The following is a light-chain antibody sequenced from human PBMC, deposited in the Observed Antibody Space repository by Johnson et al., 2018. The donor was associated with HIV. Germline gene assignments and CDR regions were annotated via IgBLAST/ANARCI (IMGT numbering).Light chain of an antibody. Sequence: QSVLTQPPSVSAAPGQKVTISCSGSSSNIGNNYVSWYQQLPGTAPKLLIYDNNTRPSGIPDRFSGSKSGTSATLGITGLQTGDEADYYCGTWDSSLSASYVFGTGTKVTVL. V-gene: IGLV1-51*01. CDR2: DNN. J-gene: IGLJ1*01. CDR3: GTWDSSLSASYV. CDR1: SSNIGNNY.